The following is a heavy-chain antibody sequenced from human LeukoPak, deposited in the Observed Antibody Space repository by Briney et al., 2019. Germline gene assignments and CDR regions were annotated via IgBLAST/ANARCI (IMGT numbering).Heavy chain of an antibody. D-gene: IGHD3-16*01. Sequence: ASVKVSCKASGYTFTSYAMHWVRQAPGQRLEWMGWINAGNGNTKYSQKFQGRVTITRDTSASTAYMELSSLRASDTAMYYCARPFGGGSPPDYWGQGTQVTVSS. CDR2: INAGNGNT. CDR1: GYTFTSYA. V-gene: IGHV1-3*01. CDR3: ARPFGGGSPPDY. J-gene: IGHJ4*02.